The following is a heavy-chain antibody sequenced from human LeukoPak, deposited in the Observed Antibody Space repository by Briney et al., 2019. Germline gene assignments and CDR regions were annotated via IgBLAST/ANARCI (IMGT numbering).Heavy chain of an antibody. D-gene: IGHD3-10*01. Sequence: SETLSLTCTVSGGSISSYYWSWIRQPPGKGLEWIGYIYYSGSTNYNPSLKSRVTISVDTSKNQFSLKLSSVTAADTAVYYCARFTYYYGSGSNDAFDIWDQGTMVTVSS. CDR3: ARFTYYYGSGSNDAFDI. CDR2: IYYSGST. CDR1: GGSISSYY. J-gene: IGHJ3*02. V-gene: IGHV4-59*01.